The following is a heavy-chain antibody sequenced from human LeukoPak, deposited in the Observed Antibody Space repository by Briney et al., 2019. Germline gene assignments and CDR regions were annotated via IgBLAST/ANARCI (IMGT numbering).Heavy chain of an antibody. D-gene: IGHD1-26*01. CDR1: GYTLTELS. CDR2: FDPEDGET. V-gene: IGHV1-24*01. Sequence: GASVKVSCKVSGYTLTELSMHWVRQAPGKGLEWMGGFDPEDGETIYAQKFQGRVTMTEDTSTSTAYMELRSLRSDDTAVYYCARDNSGSYWVFDYWGQGTLVTVSS. CDR3: ARDNSGSYWVFDY. J-gene: IGHJ4*02.